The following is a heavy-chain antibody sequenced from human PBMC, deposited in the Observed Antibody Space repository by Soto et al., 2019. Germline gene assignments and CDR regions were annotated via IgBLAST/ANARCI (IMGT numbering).Heavy chain of an antibody. V-gene: IGHV3-30*18. J-gene: IGHJ4*02. Sequence: QVQLGESGGGVVQPGRSLSLSCAASGFPFSSDDMHCVRQSPGKWLEWVAVISYDGRNKYYSDSVNGRFTISRDNSKNTLYRPMNSLRAEDTAVYSCEKDSNHYRSSRPFDYWGQGTTVPDCS. CDR2: ISYDGRNK. CDR3: EKDSNHYRSSRPFDY. CDR1: GFPFSSDD. D-gene: IGHD6-13*01.